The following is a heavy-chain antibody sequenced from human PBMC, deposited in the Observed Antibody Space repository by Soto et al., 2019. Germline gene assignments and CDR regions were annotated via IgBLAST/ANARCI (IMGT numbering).Heavy chain of an antibody. V-gene: IGHV3-23*01. CDR2: ITGSGTST. J-gene: IGHJ6*02. CDR1: GFTFSGYA. CDR3: GQYPDFYYYTMDV. Sequence: PGGSLRLSCAASGFTFSGYAMTWVRQAPGKGLEWVSSITGSGTSTYYADSVKGRFIISRDNSKNTVSLQMNSLRADDTAVYYCGQYPDFYYYTMDVWGQGTPVTVFS.